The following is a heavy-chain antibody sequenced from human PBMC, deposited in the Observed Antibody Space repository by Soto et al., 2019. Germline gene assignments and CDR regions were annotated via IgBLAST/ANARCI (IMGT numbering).Heavy chain of an antibody. Sequence: QVQLVESGGGLVKPGGSLRLSCAASGFTFSDYYMSWIRQAPGKGLEWASHISGSGSTIYFADSVKGRFTISRDNAKNSLYLQMNSLRAEDTAVYYCARDCSSSSCYGYFQHWGQGTRVTVSS. CDR3: ARDCSSSSCYGYFQH. D-gene: IGHD2-2*01. V-gene: IGHV3-11*01. CDR1: GFTFSDYY. J-gene: IGHJ1*01. CDR2: ISGSGSTI.